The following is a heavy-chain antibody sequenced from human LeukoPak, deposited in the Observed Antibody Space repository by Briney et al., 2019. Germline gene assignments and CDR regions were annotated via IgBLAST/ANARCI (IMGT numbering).Heavy chain of an antibody. CDR3: SKAGDKNYYRYGDY. V-gene: IGHV3-23*01. CDR1: GFTFSSYA. D-gene: IGHD5-18*01. CDR2: ISANSGAT. Sequence: PGGSLRLSCAASGFTFSSYAMSWVRQAPGRGLEWVSVISANSGATYYADSVKGRFTTSRDNAKNTLYLQMNNLRGEDTALYYCSKAGDKNYYRYGDYWGQGTLVTVSS. J-gene: IGHJ4*02.